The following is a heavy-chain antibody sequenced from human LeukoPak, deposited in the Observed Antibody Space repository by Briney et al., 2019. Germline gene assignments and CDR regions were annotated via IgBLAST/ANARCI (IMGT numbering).Heavy chain of an antibody. CDR1: GYTFTGYY. CDR2: INPNSGGT. D-gene: IGHD3-9*01. CDR3: ARVILRYFDWPTPYYFDS. V-gene: IGHV1-2*02. Sequence: ASVTVSCEASGYTFTGYYMHWVRQAPGQGLEWMGWINPNSGGTNYAQKFQGRVTMTRDTSISTAYMERSRLRSDDTAVYYCARVILRYFDWPTPYYFDSWGQGTLVTVSS. J-gene: IGHJ4*02.